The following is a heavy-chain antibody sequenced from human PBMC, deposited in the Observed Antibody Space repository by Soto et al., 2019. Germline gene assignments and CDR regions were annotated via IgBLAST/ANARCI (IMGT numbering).Heavy chain of an antibody. D-gene: IGHD2-21*01. Sequence: QVQLVQSGAEVKEPGASVKVSCRAAGYTFTNYAIHWVRQAPGQRLEWMGWLNPGNGNTKYPQKFQGRVTITRDTSASTAYMFLSSLRSEDTAVYYCARDQVIPYCGGYCYSDWYFDRWGRGSLVTVSS. CDR1: GYTFTNYA. CDR3: ARDQVIPYCGGYCYSDWYFDR. V-gene: IGHV1-3*01. J-gene: IGHJ2*01. CDR2: LNPGNGNT.